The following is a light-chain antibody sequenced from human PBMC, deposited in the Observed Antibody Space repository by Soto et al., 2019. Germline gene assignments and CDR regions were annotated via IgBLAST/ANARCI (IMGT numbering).Light chain of an antibody. CDR2: GAS. V-gene: IGKV3-15*01. Sequence: EIVMTQSPATLSVSPGERATLSCRASQSVSSNLAWYQQKPGQAPRLLIYGASTRATGIPARFSGSGSGTEFTLTISSLQSEDFAVYYCQQYNNWPSWTLGQGT. J-gene: IGKJ1*01. CDR1: QSVSSN. CDR3: QQYNNWPSWT.